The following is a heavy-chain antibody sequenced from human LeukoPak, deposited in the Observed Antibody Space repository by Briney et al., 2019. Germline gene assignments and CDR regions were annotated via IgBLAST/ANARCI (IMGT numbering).Heavy chain of an antibody. CDR2: IYYSGST. Sequence: SETLSLTCTVSGGSVSSGSYYWGWIRQPPGKGLEWIGYIYYSGSTNYNPSLKSRVTISVDTSKNQFSLKLSSVTAAGTAVYYCTKAESGNFDYWGQGTLVTVSS. J-gene: IGHJ4*02. CDR1: GGSVSSGSYY. CDR3: TKAESGNFDY. D-gene: IGHD6-25*01. V-gene: IGHV4-61*01.